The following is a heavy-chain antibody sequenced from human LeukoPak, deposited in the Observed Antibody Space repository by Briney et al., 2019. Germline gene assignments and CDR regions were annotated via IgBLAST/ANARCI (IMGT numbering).Heavy chain of an antibody. D-gene: IGHD2/OR15-2a*01. Sequence: ASVKVSCKASGYTFTGYYMHWVRQAPGQGLEWMGWINPNSGGTNYAQKFQGRVTMTRDTSISTAYMELSRLRSDDTAVYYCARVGLWSMAGSGIWGQGTMVTVSS. CDR3: ARVGLWSMAGSGI. CDR2: INPNSGGT. J-gene: IGHJ3*02. V-gene: IGHV1-2*02. CDR1: GYTFTGYY.